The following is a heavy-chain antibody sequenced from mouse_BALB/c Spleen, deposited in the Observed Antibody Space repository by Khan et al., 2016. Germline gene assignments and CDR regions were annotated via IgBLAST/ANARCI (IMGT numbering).Heavy chain of an antibody. D-gene: IGHD2-10*01. CDR1: GYTFTSYW. V-gene: IGHV1-7*01. CDR3: ARCAYYGNYLFAY. Sequence: QVQLQQSGAELAKPGASVKMSCKASGYTFTSYWMHWVKQRPGQGLEWIGYINPSTGYTEYNQKFKDKATLTADTSSSTAYMQLSSLTSEDSAVYYCARCAYYGNYLFAYWGQGTLVTVSA. J-gene: IGHJ3*01. CDR2: INPSTGYT.